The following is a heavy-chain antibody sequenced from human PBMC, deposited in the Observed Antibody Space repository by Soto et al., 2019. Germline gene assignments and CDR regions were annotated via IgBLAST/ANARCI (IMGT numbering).Heavy chain of an antibody. CDR2: IIPILGIA. V-gene: IGHV1-69*02. CDR1: GGTFSSYT. CDR3: ARVHRLGYCSSTSCYEGDPHRNRFDY. Sequence: GASVKVSCKASGGTFSSYTISWVRQAPGQGLEWMGRIIPILGIANYAQKFQGRVTITADKSTSTAYMELSSLRSEDTAVYYCARVHRLGYCSSTSCYEGDPHRNRFDYWGQGTLVTVSS. D-gene: IGHD2-2*01. J-gene: IGHJ4*02.